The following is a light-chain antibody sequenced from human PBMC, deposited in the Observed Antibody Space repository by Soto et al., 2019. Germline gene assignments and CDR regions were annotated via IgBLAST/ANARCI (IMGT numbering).Light chain of an antibody. V-gene: IGKV1D-12*01. CDR1: QDIASR. CDR2: LAS. CDR3: QQANGPPLT. J-gene: IGKJ4*01. Sequence: DIQVTQSPSSVSASVGDRVTITCRASQDIASRLAWYQQKPGKAPSLLIYLASNLESGVPSRFSGGGYGTDFTLTINSLQPEDFATYYSQQANGPPLTFGEGTQVEIK.